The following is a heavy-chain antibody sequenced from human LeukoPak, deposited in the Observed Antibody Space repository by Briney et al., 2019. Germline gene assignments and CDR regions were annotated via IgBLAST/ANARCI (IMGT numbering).Heavy chain of an antibody. D-gene: IGHD3-22*01. V-gene: IGHV3-23*01. J-gene: IGHJ4*02. Sequence: GGSLRLSCAASGFTFSSYAMGWLRQPTGKGLEWVSAVLDSGGRTFYADSVKGRFTISRDNSKNTLYRQMNSLRAEDTAVYYCAKYYKLSGYYLGGYDYWGQGTLVTVSS. CDR1: GFTFSSYA. CDR2: VLDSGGRT. CDR3: AKYYKLSGYYLGGYDY.